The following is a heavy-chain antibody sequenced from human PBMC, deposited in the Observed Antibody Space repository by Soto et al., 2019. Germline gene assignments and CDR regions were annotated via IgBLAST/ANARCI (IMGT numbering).Heavy chain of an antibody. CDR1: GFTFSYYS. V-gene: IGHV3-30-3*01. J-gene: IGHJ6*02. CDR3: SRQYCSDSTYYYYNGMDV. CDR2: VSYDGNIE. D-gene: IGHD2-15*01. Sequence: GGSLRLSCAASGFTFSYYSMHWVRQAPGKGLEWVAVVSYDGNIEYYADSVKGRFSISRDNSKNTLNLQMDNLRVEDTAVYFCSRQYCSDSTYYYYNGMDVWGQGTTGTVSS.